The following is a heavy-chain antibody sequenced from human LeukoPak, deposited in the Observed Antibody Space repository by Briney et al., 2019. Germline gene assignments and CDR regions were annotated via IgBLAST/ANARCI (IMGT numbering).Heavy chain of an antibody. V-gene: IGHV3-48*04. Sequence: GGSLRLSCAASGFTFSSYSMNWVRQAPGKGLEWVSYISSRSTTIYYADSVKGRFTISRDNAKNSLYLQMNSLRAEDTALYYCAKGNIVVVVAAPSAFDIWGQGTMVTVSS. CDR2: ISSRSTTI. CDR3: AKGNIVVVVAAPSAFDI. CDR1: GFTFSSYS. D-gene: IGHD2-15*01. J-gene: IGHJ3*02.